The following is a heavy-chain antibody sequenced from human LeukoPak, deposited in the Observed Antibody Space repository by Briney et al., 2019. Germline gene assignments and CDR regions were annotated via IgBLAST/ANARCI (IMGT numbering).Heavy chain of an antibody. CDR2: ISAYNGNT. D-gene: IGHD6-13*01. V-gene: IGHV1-18*01. J-gene: IGHJ5*02. CDR1: GYTFTSYG. CDR3: ARGSVVGQQLVSSDNWFDP. Sequence: ASVKVSCKASGYTFTSYGISGVRQAPGQGLEWMGWISAYNGNTNYAQKLQGRVTMTTDTSTSTAYMELRSLRSDDTAVYYCARGSVVGQQLVSSDNWFDPWGQGTLVTVSS.